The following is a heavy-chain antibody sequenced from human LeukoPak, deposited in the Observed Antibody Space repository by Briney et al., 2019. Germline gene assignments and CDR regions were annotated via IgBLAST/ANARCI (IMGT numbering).Heavy chain of an antibody. D-gene: IGHD3-22*01. J-gene: IGHJ4*02. CDR2: ISRSRSEK. CDR1: GFTFGSYR. Sequence: PGGSLRLSCAASGFTFGSYRMNWVRQAPGKGLEWVSYISRSRSEKYYADSVKGRFTISRDNATNSLYLQMNSLRAEDTAVYYCARGLTMIVVVPDYWGQGTLVTVSS. V-gene: IGHV3-21*05. CDR3: ARGLTMIVVVPDY.